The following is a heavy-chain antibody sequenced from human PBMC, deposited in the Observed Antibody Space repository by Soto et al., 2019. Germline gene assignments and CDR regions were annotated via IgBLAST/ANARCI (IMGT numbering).Heavy chain of an antibody. J-gene: IGHJ6*02. V-gene: IGHV3-23*01. D-gene: IGHD2-2*01. CDR2: IGESGTPT. Sequence: EVQLLESGGGLVQPGGSLRLSCAASGFTFSSYAMKWVRQAPGKGLEWVSLIGESGTPTYYADSVKGRFTIARDNSGNTIVLEMYSLRAEDTAVYYCARSIPGVRYYGMDVLGQGTTVTAFS. CDR3: ARSIPGVRYYGMDV. CDR1: GFTFSSYA.